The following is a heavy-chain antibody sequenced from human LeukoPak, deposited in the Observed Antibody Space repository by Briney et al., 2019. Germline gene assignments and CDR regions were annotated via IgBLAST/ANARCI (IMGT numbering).Heavy chain of an antibody. CDR2: ISGSGGST. CDR3: AKDPPSYCSSTSCHAQFDY. J-gene: IGHJ4*02. CDR1: GFTFDDYA. V-gene: IGHV3-23*01. D-gene: IGHD2-2*01. Sequence: PGGSLRLSCAASGFTFDDYAMSWVRQAPGKGLEWVSAISGSGGSTYYADSVKGRFTISRDNSKNTLYLQMNSLRAEDTAVYYCAKDPPSYCSSTSCHAQFDYWGQGTPVTVSS.